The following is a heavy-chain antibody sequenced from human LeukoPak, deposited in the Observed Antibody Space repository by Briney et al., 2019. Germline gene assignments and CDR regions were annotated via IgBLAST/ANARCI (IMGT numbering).Heavy chain of an antibody. Sequence: AGGSLRLSCEDSGFTFSSYAMSWVRQAPGKGLEWVSGISGSGVSTYYADSVKGRFTISRDNSKNTLYLQMNSLRAEDTAVYYCAKDWMYSSGPGRDYWGQGTLVTVSS. CDR2: ISGSGVST. CDR1: GFTFSSYA. D-gene: IGHD6-19*01. J-gene: IGHJ4*02. CDR3: AKDWMYSSGPGRDY. V-gene: IGHV3-23*01.